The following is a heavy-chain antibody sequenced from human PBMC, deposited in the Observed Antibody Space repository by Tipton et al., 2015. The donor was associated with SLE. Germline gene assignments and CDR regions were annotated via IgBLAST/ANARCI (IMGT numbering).Heavy chain of an antibody. D-gene: IGHD1-26*01. CDR1: GDSIGRYY. J-gene: IGHJ4*02. CDR3: AMLAVGY. Sequence: TLSLTCTVSGDSIGRYYWNWIRQPPGKGLEWIGYIYTGGNTNYNSSLKSRVTISLHTSKNQFSLRLSSVTAADTAVYYCAMLAVGYWGQGTLVAVSS. V-gene: IGHV4-4*09. CDR2: IYTGGNT.